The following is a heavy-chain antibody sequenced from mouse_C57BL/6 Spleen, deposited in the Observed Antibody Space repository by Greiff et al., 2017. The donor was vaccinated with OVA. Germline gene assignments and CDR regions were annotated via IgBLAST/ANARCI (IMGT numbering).Heavy chain of an antibody. J-gene: IGHJ4*01. Sequence: QVQLQQSGAELVMPGASVKLSCKASGYTFTSYWMHWVKQRPGQGLEWIGEIDPSDSYTNYNQKFKGKSTLTVDKSSSTAYMQLSSLTSEDSAVYYCARRRDYAMDYWGQGTSVTVSS. V-gene: IGHV1-69*01. CDR2: IDPSDSYT. CDR1: GYTFTSYW. CDR3: ARRRDYAMDY.